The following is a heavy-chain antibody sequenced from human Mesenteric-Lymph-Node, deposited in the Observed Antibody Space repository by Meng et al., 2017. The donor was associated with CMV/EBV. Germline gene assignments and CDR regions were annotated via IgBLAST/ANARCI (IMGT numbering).Heavy chain of an antibody. J-gene: IGHJ1*01. V-gene: IGHV4-34*01. CDR3: ARYSSSWAKYLQH. CDR2: SDHRGSA. D-gene: IGHD6-13*01. CDR1: GGSFSGYY. Sequence: CAVDGGSFSGYYWAWIRQPPGKGLEWIGESDHRGSATYSPSLRSRLTLSVDMSKNQFSLRLTSVTAADTAVYYCARYSSSWAKYLQHWGQGSLVTVSS.